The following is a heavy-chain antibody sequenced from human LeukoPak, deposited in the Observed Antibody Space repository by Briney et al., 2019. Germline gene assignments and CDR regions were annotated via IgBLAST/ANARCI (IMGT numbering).Heavy chain of an antibody. Sequence: GGSLRLSCAASGFTFSSYAMHWVRQAPGKGLEWVAVISYDGSNKYYADSVKGRFTIPRDNSKNTLYLQMNSLRAEGTAVYYCARDQTYSSGSFDYWGQGTLVTVSS. D-gene: IGHD6-19*01. J-gene: IGHJ4*02. CDR3: ARDQTYSSGSFDY. CDR2: ISYDGSNK. CDR1: GFTFSSYA. V-gene: IGHV3-30-3*01.